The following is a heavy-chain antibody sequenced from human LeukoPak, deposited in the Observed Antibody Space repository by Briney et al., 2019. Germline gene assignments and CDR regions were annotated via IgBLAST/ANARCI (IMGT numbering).Heavy chain of an antibody. D-gene: IGHD4-11*01. CDR1: GGTFSSYA. Sequence: GASVTVSCQASGGTFSSYAISWVRQAPGQGLEWMGGIIPILGPANYAQKFQGRVTITADESTSTAYMELSSLRSEDTAVYYCARPALVDYSNFVENWFDPWGQGTLVTVSS. CDR3: ARPALVDYSNFVENWFDP. J-gene: IGHJ5*02. CDR2: IIPILGPA. V-gene: IGHV1-69*13.